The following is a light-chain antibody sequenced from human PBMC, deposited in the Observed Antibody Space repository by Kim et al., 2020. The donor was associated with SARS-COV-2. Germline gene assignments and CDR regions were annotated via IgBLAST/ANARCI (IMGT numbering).Light chain of an antibody. CDR2: QDS. CDR1: QLGDKY. J-gene: IGLJ2*01. V-gene: IGLV3-1*01. Sequence: SYELTQPPSVSVSPGQTASITCSGDQLGDKYACWYQQKSGQSPVLVMFQDSKRPSGIPERFSGSNSGNTATLTISGTQAMDEADYYCKTWDSTSVVFGGGTQLTVL. CDR3: KTWDSTSVV.